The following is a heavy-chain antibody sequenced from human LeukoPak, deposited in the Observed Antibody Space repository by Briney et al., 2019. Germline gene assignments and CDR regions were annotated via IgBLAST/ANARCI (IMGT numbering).Heavy chain of an antibody. Sequence: GGSLRLSCAASGFTFDDYAMHWVRQAPGKGLEWVSGISWNSGSIGYADSVKGRFTISRDNAKNTLYLQMNSLRAEDTAVYYCAKSGLNRFDYWGQGTLVTVSS. D-gene: IGHD2-15*01. CDR2: ISWNSGSI. CDR1: GFTFDDYA. J-gene: IGHJ4*02. V-gene: IGHV3-9*01. CDR3: AKSGLNRFDY.